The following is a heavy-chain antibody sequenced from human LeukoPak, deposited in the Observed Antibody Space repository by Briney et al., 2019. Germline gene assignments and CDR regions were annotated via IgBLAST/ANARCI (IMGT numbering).Heavy chain of an antibody. CDR1: GGSISSYF. J-gene: IGHJ4*02. CDR2: IYYSGST. CDR3: GRAYGGLDY. Sequence: SETLSLTCTVPGGSISSYFGSWIPQPTGWGVERNGHIYYSGSTNYNPSLKSRVTISVDTSKNQFSLKLSSVSAADTAGYYCGRAYGGLDYWGQGTLVTVPS. V-gene: IGHV4-59*01. D-gene: IGHD2-15*01.